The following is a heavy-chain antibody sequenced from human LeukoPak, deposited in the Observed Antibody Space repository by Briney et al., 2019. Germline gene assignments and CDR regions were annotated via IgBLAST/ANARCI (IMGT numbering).Heavy chain of an antibody. V-gene: IGHV3-30*04. J-gene: IGHJ4*02. D-gene: IGHD2-2*01. Sequence: GGSLRLSCAASGFTFSNYAMHWDRQATGKGPEWVALISNDGRNKNYADSVKGRFTISRDNSKNTLFLQMNSLRTEDTALFYCAREETWFSTTWYYFDYWGQGTLVTVSS. CDR1: GFTFSNYA. CDR3: AREETWFSTTWYYFDY. CDR2: ISNDGRNK.